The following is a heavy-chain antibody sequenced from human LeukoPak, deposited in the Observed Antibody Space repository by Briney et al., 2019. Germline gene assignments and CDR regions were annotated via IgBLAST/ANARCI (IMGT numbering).Heavy chain of an antibody. D-gene: IGHD3-22*01. V-gene: IGHV4-34*01. J-gene: IGHJ6*03. CDR2: MNPSGST. CDR1: GGSFSGYY. Sequence: PSETLSLTCAVYGGSFSGYYWTWIRQTPEKGLEWIGEMNPSGSTNYNPSLKSRVTISVDTSKNQFSLELSSVTAADAAVYYCARGRQDVTMIVVVMTAVSYYLDVWGKGTTVTVS. CDR3: ARGRQDVTMIVVVMTAVSYYLDV.